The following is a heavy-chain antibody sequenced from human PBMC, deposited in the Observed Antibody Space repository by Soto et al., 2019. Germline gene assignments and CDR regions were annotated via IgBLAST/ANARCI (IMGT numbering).Heavy chain of an antibody. V-gene: IGHV4-30-4*01. CDR3: ARDTVGALGDFDY. J-gene: IGHJ4*02. CDR2: IYYSGST. Sequence: QVQLQESGPGLVKPSQTLSLTCTVSGGSISSGDYYWSWIRQPPGKGLEWIGYIYYSGSTYYNPSLNSRVTISVDTSKNQFSLKLSSVTAADTAVYYCARDTVGALGDFDYWGQGTLVTVSS. D-gene: IGHD1-26*01. CDR1: GGSISSGDYY.